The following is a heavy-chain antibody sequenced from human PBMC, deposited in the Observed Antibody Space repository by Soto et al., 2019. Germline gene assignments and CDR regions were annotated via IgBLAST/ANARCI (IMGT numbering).Heavy chain of an antibody. V-gene: IGHV3-30*04. Sequence: PGGSLRLSCTASGFTFGDYAMSWVRQAPGKGLEWVAVISYDGSNKYYADSVKGRFTISRDNSKNTLYLQMNSLRAEDTAVYYCARCTRYCSGGSCYFPPGYYYYYGMDVWGQGTTVTVSS. D-gene: IGHD2-15*01. J-gene: IGHJ6*02. CDR2: ISYDGSNK. CDR1: GFTFGDYA. CDR3: ARCTRYCSGGSCYFPPGYYYYYGMDV.